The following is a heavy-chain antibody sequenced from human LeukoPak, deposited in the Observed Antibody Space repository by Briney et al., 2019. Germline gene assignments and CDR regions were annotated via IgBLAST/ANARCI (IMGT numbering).Heavy chain of an antibody. CDR2: IYYSGRT. CDR1: GGSISSSSSY. D-gene: IGHD5-24*01. CDR3: ASAKDGYSYYFDY. Sequence: SETLSLTCTVSGGSISSSSSYWSWIRQPPGKGLEWIGYIYYSGRTNYNPSLKSRVTISVDTSKNQFSLKLSSVTAADTAVYYCASAKDGYSYYFDYWGQGTLVTVSS. J-gene: IGHJ4*02. V-gene: IGHV4-61*05.